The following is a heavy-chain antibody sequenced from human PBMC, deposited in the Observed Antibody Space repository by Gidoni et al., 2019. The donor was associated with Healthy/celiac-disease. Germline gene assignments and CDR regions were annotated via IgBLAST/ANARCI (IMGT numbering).Heavy chain of an antibody. CDR3: ARELLWFRGWFDP. V-gene: IGHV1-3*01. CDR1: GYTFTSYA. D-gene: IGHD3-10*01. Sequence: QVQLVQSGAEVKKPGASVKVSGKASGYTFTSYAMHWVRQAPGQRLGWMGWINAGNGNTKYSQKFQGSVPITRDTSANTAYMELSSLRSEDTALYYCARELLWFRGWFDPWGQGTLVTVSS. CDR2: INAGNGNT. J-gene: IGHJ5*02.